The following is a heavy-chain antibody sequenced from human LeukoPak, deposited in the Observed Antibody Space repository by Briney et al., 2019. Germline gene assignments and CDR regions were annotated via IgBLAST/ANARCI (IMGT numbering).Heavy chain of an antibody. CDR2: NNPSSGDT. Sequence: ASVKVSCKASGYSFTDYHIHWVRQAPGQGLEWMGWNNPSSGDTDYAQKFQGRVTMTSDTSISTAYMDLSRLRSDDTAVYYCARDMDTGPDLFDYWGQGTLVTVSS. V-gene: IGHV1-2*02. CDR1: GYSFTDYH. CDR3: ARDMDTGPDLFDY. D-gene: IGHD5-18*01. J-gene: IGHJ4*02.